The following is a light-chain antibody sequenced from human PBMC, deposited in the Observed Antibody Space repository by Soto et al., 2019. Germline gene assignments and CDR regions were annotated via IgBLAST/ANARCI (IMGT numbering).Light chain of an antibody. J-gene: IGKJ1*01. CDR2: DAS. Sequence: EIVLTQSPATRSLSPGEIVTLACRASQSVSGYLAWYQQKPGQAPRLLIYDASKRATGIPARFSGSGFGTDFTLTISSLETEDFAVYYCQQSSKWRTFGQGTKVDIK. CDR3: QQSSKWRT. CDR1: QSVSGY. V-gene: IGKV3-11*01.